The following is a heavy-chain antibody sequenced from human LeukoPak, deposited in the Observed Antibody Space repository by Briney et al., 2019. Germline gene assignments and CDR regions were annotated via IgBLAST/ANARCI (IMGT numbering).Heavy chain of an antibody. CDR3: ARRDYAAWFDL. CDR2: VYYSGSL. D-gene: IGHD4/OR15-4a*01. V-gene: IGHV4-39*07. J-gene: IGHJ5*02. CDR1: GASIDSGDSGGYY. Sequence: PSETLSLTCSVSGASIDSGDSGGYYWAWLRPPPGKGLEWIGSVYYSGSLKYIPSLKGRVSISRDMSKNQFFLNLNSVNATDTAVYYCARRDYAAWFDLWVQGTLVTVSS.